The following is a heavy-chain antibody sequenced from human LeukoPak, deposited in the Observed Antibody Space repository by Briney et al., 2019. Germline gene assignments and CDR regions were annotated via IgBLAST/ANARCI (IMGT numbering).Heavy chain of an antibody. J-gene: IGHJ5*02. CDR3: ARVGVVVAATGNLWFDP. Sequence: PGGSLRLSCAASGFTFSSYEMNWVRQAPGKGLEWVSYINSSGTTIYYADSVKGRFTISRDNAKNSLYLQMNSLRAEDTAVYYCARVGVVVAATGNLWFDPWGQGTLVTVSS. CDR1: GFTFSSYE. V-gene: IGHV3-48*03. CDR2: INSSGTTI. D-gene: IGHD2-15*01.